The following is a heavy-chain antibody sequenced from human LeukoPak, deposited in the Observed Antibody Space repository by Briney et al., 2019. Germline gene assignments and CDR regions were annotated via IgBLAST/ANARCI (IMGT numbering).Heavy chain of an antibody. Sequence: ASVKVSCKASGYTFTSYGISWVRQAPGQGLEWMGWISAYNGNTNYAQKFQGRVTMTTDTSTSTAYMELRSLRSDDTAVYYCAREICSGGSCYRRHLSWFDPWGQGTLVTVSS. CDR1: GYTFTSYG. CDR2: ISAYNGNT. D-gene: IGHD2-15*01. V-gene: IGHV1-18*01. J-gene: IGHJ5*02. CDR3: AREICSGGSCYRRHLSWFDP.